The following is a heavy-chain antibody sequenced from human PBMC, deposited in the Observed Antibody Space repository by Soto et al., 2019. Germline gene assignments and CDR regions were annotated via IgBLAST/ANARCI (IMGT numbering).Heavy chain of an antibody. J-gene: IGHJ5*02. D-gene: IGHD6-25*01. CDR1: GGSFSDYY. V-gene: IGHV4-34*01. CDR2: IHLSGRV. Sequence: QVQLQQWGSGLLKPSETLSLTCAIYGGSFSDYYWHWIRQAPGKGLEWIGEIHLSGRVNFTPSLKSRATLSMDTSKNQFFLTLRSVTAADTAVYYCARTPTRAASAWLDPWGRGNLVTVSS. CDR3: ARTPTRAASAWLDP.